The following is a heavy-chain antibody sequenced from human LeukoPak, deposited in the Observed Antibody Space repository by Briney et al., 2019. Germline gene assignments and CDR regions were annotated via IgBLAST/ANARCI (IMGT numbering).Heavy chain of an antibody. Sequence: PGGSLRLSCAASGFTFSTYDFHWVRQATGKSLEWFSSIGTVDNTYYIDSVKCRFFISRENAENSLYLQMNSLRAGDTAVYYCVRGAVTGFDFWGQGTLVTVSS. J-gene: IGHJ4*02. CDR3: VRGAVTGFDF. CDR1: GFTFSTYD. D-gene: IGHD6-19*01. CDR2: IGTVDNT. V-gene: IGHV3-13*01.